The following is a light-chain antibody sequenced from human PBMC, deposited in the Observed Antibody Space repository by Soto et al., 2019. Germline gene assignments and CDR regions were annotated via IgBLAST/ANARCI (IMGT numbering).Light chain of an antibody. CDR2: GAS. V-gene: IGKV3D-15*01. J-gene: IGKJ3*01. CDR3: QQDNNWPFT. CDR1: QSVSSN. Sequence: EIVMTQSPATLSVSPGERATLSCRASQSVSSNLAWYQQKPGRAPRLLIYGASTRATGVPARFSGSGSGTEFTLTISSLKSEDVAVYYCQQDNNWPFTFGPGTKVAIK.